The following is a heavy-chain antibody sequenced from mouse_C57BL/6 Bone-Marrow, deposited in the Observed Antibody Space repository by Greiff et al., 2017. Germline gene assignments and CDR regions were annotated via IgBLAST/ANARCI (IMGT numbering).Heavy chain of an antibody. Sequence: QVQLQQSGAELARPGASVKMSCKASGYTFTSSTMHWVKQRHGQGLEWIGYINPSSGYTKYNQKFKDKATLTADKSSSTAYMQLSSLTSEDSAVYYCATNWALDYWGQGTTLTVSS. CDR2: INPSSGYT. D-gene: IGHD4-1*02. CDR3: ATNWALDY. CDR1: GYTFTSST. V-gene: IGHV1-4*01. J-gene: IGHJ2*01.